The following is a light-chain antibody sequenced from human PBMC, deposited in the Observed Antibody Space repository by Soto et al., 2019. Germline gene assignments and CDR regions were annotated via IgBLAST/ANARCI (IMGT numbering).Light chain of an antibody. J-gene: IGKJ1*01. CDR2: GAS. CDR1: QSVSSSY. Sequence: ELVLTQYPGTLSLSPGERATLSCRASQSVSSSYLAWYQHKPGQAPTLLIYGASSRATGIPDRFSGRGSGTDFTLTVSSLEPEDDEVYYCQQYRNSLTWTVARGTKVEIK. V-gene: IGKV3-20*01. CDR3: QQYRNSLTWT.